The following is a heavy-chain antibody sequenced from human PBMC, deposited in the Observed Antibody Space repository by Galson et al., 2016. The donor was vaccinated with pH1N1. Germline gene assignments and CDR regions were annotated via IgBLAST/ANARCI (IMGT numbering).Heavy chain of an antibody. CDR2: INQDGGQK. D-gene: IGHD6-13*01. J-gene: IGHJ4*02. Sequence: SLRLSCAGPRFSFSDYWMHWVRQAPGEGLEWVANINQDGGQKYYVDSVRGRFTISRDNAKNSLYLQMNSLRAEDTAVYYCARAIGASGAFWGQGTLVTVSS. CDR3: ARAIGASGAF. V-gene: IGHV3-7*01. CDR1: RFSFSDYW.